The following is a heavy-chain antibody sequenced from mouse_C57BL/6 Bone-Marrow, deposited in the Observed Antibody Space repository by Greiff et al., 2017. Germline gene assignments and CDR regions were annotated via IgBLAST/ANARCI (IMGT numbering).Heavy chain of an antibody. Sequence: QVHVKQSGAELVKPGASVKISCKASGYAFSSYWMNWVKQRPGKGLEWIGQIYPGDGDTNYNGKFKGKATLTADKSSSTAYMQLSSLTSEDSAVYFCARKDSGDFDYWGQGTTLTVSS. V-gene: IGHV1-80*01. CDR1: GYAFSSYW. J-gene: IGHJ2*01. CDR3: ARKDSGDFDY. CDR2: IYPGDGDT.